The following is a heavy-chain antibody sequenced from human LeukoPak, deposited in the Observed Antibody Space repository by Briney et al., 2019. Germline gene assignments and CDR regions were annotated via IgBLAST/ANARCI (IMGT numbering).Heavy chain of an antibody. CDR2: ISYDGSNK. Sequence: GRSLRLSCAASGFTFSSYGMHWVRQAPGKGLEWVAVISYDGSNKYYADSVKGRFTISRDNSKNTLYLQMNSLRAEDTAVYYCAKSSGPGWFDYWGQGTLVTVSS. D-gene: IGHD3-10*01. V-gene: IGHV3-30*18. J-gene: IGHJ4*02. CDR1: GFTFSSYG. CDR3: AKSSGPGWFDY.